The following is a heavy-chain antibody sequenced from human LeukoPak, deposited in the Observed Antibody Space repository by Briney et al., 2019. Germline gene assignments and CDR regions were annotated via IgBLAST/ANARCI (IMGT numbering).Heavy chain of an antibody. CDR3: AKYAYNWNAPDGFDM. Sequence: PRGSLRLSCRASRFSFSDYDMHWVRQAPGKGLEWVAVISYDGSRKHYGDSVKGRFTISRDNSKNTLYLQMNSLRAEDTAVYFCAKYAYNWNAPDGFDMWGQGTMVIVSS. D-gene: IGHD1-1*01. CDR1: RFSFSDYD. J-gene: IGHJ3*02. V-gene: IGHV3-30*18. CDR2: ISYDGSRK.